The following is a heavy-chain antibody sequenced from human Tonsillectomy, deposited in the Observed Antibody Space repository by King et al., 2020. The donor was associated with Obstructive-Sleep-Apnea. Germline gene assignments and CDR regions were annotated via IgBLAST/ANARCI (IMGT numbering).Heavy chain of an antibody. D-gene: IGHD3-10*01. CDR3: ASPRFGVDAFDI. CDR2: IKQDGSEK. CDR1: GFPFSSYW. Sequence: VQLVESGGGLVQPGGSLRLSCAASGFPFSSYWMSWVRQAPGKGLEWVANIKQDGSEKYYVDSVKGRFTISRDNAKNSLYLQMNSLRAEDTAVYYCASPRFGVDAFDIWGQGTMVTVSS. J-gene: IGHJ3*02. V-gene: IGHV3-7*01.